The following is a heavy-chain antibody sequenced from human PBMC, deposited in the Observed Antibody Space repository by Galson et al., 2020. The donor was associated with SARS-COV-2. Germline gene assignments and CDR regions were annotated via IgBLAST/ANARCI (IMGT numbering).Heavy chain of an antibody. Sequence: GGSLRLSCAASGFTFSDYWMHWVRQAPGKGLEWVAHINRDGNKTSYADSVKGRFPISRANAKNTLYLQMNSLRAEDTAGYYCAATRAYWGQGILGTVSS. CDR3: AATRAY. CDR2: INRDGNKT. J-gene: IGHJ4*02. V-gene: IGHV3-74*01. CDR1: GFTFSDYW.